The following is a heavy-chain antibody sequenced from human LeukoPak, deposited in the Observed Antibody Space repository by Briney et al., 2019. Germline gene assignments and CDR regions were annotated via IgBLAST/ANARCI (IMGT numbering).Heavy chain of an antibody. D-gene: IGHD3-22*01. Sequence: SETLSLTCTVSGYSISSGYYWAWIRQPPGKGLQWIGSIYHSGSTYYNPSLKSRVTISVDTSKNQFSLKLSSVTAADTAVYYCASLGYYYDSSGYYTDYWGQGTLVTVSS. V-gene: IGHV4-38-2*02. CDR1: GYSISSGYY. CDR3: ASLGYYYDSSGYYTDY. CDR2: IYHSGST. J-gene: IGHJ4*02.